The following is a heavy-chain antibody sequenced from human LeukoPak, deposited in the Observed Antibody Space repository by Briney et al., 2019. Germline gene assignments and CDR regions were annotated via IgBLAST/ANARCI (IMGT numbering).Heavy chain of an antibody. CDR3: ARTTRIGIVGGFGY. D-gene: IGHD1-26*01. V-gene: IGHV1-2*02. CDR2: IIPNSGGT. Sequence: ASVKVSCKASGYTFTGYYMHWVRQAPGQGHEWMGWIIPNSGGTNYAQKFQGRVTMTRDTSISTAYMELSRLRSDDTAVYYCARTTRIGIVGGFGYWGQGTLVTVSS. CDR1: GYTFTGYY. J-gene: IGHJ4*02.